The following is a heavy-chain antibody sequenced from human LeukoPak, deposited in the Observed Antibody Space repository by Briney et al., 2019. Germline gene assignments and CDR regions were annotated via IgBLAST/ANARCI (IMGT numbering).Heavy chain of an antibody. D-gene: IGHD2-15*01. V-gene: IGHV3-7*01. J-gene: IGHJ4*02. Sequence: GGSLRLSCAASGFTFSSSSISWVRQAPGKGLEWVANIKQDGSEKYYVDSVKGRFTISRDNAKNSLYLQMNSLRAEDTAVYYCARVVGYCSGGSCYARQVFDYWGQGTLVTVSS. CDR2: IKQDGSEK. CDR3: ARVVGYCSGGSCYARQVFDY. CDR1: GFTFSSSS.